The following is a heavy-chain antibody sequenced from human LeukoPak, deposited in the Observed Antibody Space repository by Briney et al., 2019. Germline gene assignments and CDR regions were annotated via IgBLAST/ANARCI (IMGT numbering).Heavy chain of an antibody. CDR1: GVSSPDHA. Sequence: PGRSLRLSCRASGVSSPDHAVHWVRQAPGKGLEWVSGIYWNGGRIDYADSVRGRFTVSRDNAKNSLYLQMNSLRVEDTALYYCTIDVVPGGADYWGQGTLVTVS. D-gene: IGHD2-2*01. V-gene: IGHV3-9*02. J-gene: IGHJ4*02. CDR3: TIDVVPGGADY. CDR2: IYWNGGRI.